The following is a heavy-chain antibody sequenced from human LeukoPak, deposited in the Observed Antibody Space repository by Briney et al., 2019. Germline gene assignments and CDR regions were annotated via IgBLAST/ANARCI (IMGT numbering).Heavy chain of an antibody. CDR1: GYTFTGYY. Sequence: GASVKVSCKASGYTFTGYYMHWVRQAPGQGLEWMGWTNPNSGGTNYAQKFQGRVTITRDTSISTSYMELRSLRSDDTAVYFCARTTSFTASGYDYWGQGTLVTVSS. J-gene: IGHJ4*02. CDR3: ARTTSFTASGYDY. V-gene: IGHV1-2*02. D-gene: IGHD6-25*01. CDR2: TNPNSGGT.